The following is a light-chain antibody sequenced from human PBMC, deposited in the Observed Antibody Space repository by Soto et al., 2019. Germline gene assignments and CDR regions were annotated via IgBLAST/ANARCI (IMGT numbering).Light chain of an antibody. CDR1: RSNLGTYY. CDR2: DNS. V-gene: IGLV1-51*01. J-gene: IGLJ1*01. CDR3: GAWDSSLNVYV. Sequence: QSVLTQPPSVSAAPGQKIIISCSGSRSNLGTYYVSWYHQLPGTAPKVVIYDNSRRPSGIPDRFSGSKSGTSATLAITGLQTGDEGNYSCGAWDSSLNVYVFGGGTKVPS.